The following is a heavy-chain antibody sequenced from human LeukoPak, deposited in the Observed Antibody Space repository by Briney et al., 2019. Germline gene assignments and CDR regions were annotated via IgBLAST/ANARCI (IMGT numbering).Heavy chain of an antibody. CDR2: IWYDGSNK. CDR3: ARTPSYYYYGMDV. J-gene: IGHJ6*02. CDR1: GFTFSSYG. V-gene: IGHV3-33*01. Sequence: GGCLRLSCAASGFTFSSYGMHWVRQAPGKGLEWVAVIWYDGSNKYDADSVRGRFTISRDNSKNTLYLQMNSLRAEDTAVYYCARTPSYYYYGMDVWGQGTTVTVSS.